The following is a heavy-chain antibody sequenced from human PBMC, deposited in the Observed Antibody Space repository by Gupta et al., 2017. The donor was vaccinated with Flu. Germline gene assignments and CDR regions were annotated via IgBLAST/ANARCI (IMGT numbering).Heavy chain of an antibody. CDR3: AKMTVTTSRYYDW. J-gene: IGHJ4*02. Sequence: YAMNWVRQAPGKGLEWVSTISGSGSSTFYAKSALGRFTISRDNSKNTLYLQMNSLGTEDTATYFCAKMTVTTSRYYDWWGQGTLVTVSS. CDR2: ISGSGSST. D-gene: IGHD4-17*01. V-gene: IGHV3-23*01. CDR1: YA.